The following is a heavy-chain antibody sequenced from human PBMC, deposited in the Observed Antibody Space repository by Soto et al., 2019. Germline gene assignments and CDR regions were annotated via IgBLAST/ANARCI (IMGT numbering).Heavy chain of an antibody. CDR1: GFTFSSYS. CDR3: ATLDTAEIQTAAY. Sequence: GGSLRLSCAASGFTFSSYSMNWVRQAPGKGLEWVSYISSSSSTIYYADSVKGRFTISRDNAKNSLYLQMNSLRVEDTAVYYRATLDTAEIQTAAYWGQGTLVTVSS. D-gene: IGHD2-15*01. J-gene: IGHJ4*02. V-gene: IGHV3-48*01. CDR2: ISSSSSTI.